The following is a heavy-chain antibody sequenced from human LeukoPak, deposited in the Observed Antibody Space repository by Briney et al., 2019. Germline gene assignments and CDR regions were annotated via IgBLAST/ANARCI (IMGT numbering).Heavy chain of an antibody. V-gene: IGHV4-31*02. Sequence: SETLSLTCTVSGGSISNSGGFYWSWIRQHPGNGLEWIGFISYRGSTYYNPSLKSRVSMSVDTSRSQFSLKLSSVTAADTAVYYCARGRGDSWFDYWGQGALVTVSS. CDR1: GGSISNSGGFY. J-gene: IGHJ4*02. D-gene: IGHD2-21*02. CDR2: ISYRGST. CDR3: ARGRGDSWFDY.